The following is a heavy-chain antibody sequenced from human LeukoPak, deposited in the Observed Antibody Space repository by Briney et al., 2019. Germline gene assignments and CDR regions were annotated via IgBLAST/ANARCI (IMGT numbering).Heavy chain of an antibody. CDR3: ARAPRPLDISDYYFDY. J-gene: IGHJ4*01. D-gene: IGHD2-2*03. V-gene: IGHV3-53*01. CDR1: GITVSYNF. Sequence: GGSLRLSCAASGITVSYNFMSWVRQAPGKGLEWVSVIYSDSSADYADSVKGRFTISRDDAKNTLYLQMNSLRAGDTAVYYCARAPRPLDISDYYFDYWGQGSLVTVSS. CDR2: IYSDSSA.